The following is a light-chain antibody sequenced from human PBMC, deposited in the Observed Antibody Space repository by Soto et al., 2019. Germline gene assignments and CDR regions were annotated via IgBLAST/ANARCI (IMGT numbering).Light chain of an antibody. J-gene: IGLJ2*01. CDR3: AAWDDSLSGVV. CDR2: TNN. Sequence: QAVVTQPPSASGTPGQRVTISCSGSTSNIGNNVVNWYQQRPGTAPKLLISTNNQRPSGVPDRFSGSKSGTSASLTITGLQSDDEADYYCAAWDDSLSGVVFGGGTKLTVL. V-gene: IGLV1-44*01. CDR1: TSNIGNNV.